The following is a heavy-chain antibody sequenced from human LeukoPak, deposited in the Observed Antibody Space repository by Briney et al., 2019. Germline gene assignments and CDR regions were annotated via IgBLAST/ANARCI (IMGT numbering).Heavy chain of an antibody. V-gene: IGHV4-31*03. CDR3: ARSLRGGDCFDY. CDR1: GVSISSGGYY. D-gene: IGHD2-21*01. J-gene: IGHJ4*02. CDR2: IYYSGST. Sequence: PSQTLSLTCTVSGVSISSGGYYWSWIRQHPGKGLEWIGYIYYSGSTYYNPSLKSRVTISVDTSKNHFSLKLSSVTAADTAVYYCARSLRGGDCFDYWGQGTLVTVSS.